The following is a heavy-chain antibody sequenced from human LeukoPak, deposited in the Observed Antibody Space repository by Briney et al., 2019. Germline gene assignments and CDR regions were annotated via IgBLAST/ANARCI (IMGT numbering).Heavy chain of an antibody. V-gene: IGHV3-7*01. CDR2: INPAGSVE. D-gene: IGHD2-21*01. CDR3: VKGGWCDD. Sequence: GGSLRLSCVASGYTLSSSWMTWVRQAPGKGLEWVANINPAGSVEHYVDSVKGRFDVSIKNAKNPLYRQMSGLTGEDTAVYFCVKGGWCDDWGQGALVSVSS. CDR1: GYTLSSSW. J-gene: IGHJ4*02.